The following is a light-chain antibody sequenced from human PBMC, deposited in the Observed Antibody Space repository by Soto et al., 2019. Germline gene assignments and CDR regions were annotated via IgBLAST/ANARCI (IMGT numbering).Light chain of an antibody. V-gene: IGLV2-14*02. CDR2: ELT. Sequence: QSALTQPASVSGSPGQSITISCTGTISDIGTHNLVSWYQQHPGKPPQLIIYELTERPSGVSSRFSGSKSANTAYLTISGVQPEDEADYHCSSYTTIKTVVFGGGTKLTVL. CDR3: SSYTTIKTVV. J-gene: IGLJ2*01. CDR1: ISDIGTHNL.